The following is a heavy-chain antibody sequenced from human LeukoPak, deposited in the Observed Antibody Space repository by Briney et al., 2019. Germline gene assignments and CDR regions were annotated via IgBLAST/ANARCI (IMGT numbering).Heavy chain of an antibody. V-gene: IGHV4-39*01. CDR3: AGNIAVAWD. J-gene: IGHJ4*02. CDR1: GGSISSTSYY. D-gene: IGHD6-19*01. CDR2: IYYSGIT. Sequence: SETLSLTCTVSGGSISSTSYYWGWIRQPPGKGLEWIGNIYYSGITYYNPSLKSRVTISVDTSKNQFSLKLSSVTAADTAVYYCAGNIAVAWDWGQGTLVTVSS.